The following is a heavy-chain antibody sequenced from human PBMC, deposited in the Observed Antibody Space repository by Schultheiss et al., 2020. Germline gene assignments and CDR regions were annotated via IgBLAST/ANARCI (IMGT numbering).Heavy chain of an antibody. CDR3: ARTRGDSSGWSPYYYYMDV. D-gene: IGHD6-19*01. V-gene: IGHV2-70*11. CDR2: IDWDDDK. J-gene: IGHJ6*03. CDR1: GFSLGTSGAG. Sequence: SGPTLVKPTQTLTLTCTFSGFSLGTSGAGVGWIRQPPGKALEWLARIDWDDDKYYSTSLKTRLTISKDTSKNQVVLTMTNMDPVDTATYYCARTRGDSSGWSPYYYYMDVWGKGTTVTVSS.